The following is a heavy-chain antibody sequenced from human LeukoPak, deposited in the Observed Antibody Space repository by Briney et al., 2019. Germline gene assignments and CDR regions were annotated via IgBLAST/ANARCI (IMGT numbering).Heavy chain of an antibody. J-gene: IGHJ4*02. Sequence: SETLSLTCTVSGGSISSGSYYWSWIRPPAGKGLEWIGRIYTSGSTNYNPSLKSRVTISVDSSKNQFSLKLSSVTAADTAVYYCARVIAVAGTGDYYFDYWGQGTLVTVSS. CDR1: GGSISSGSYY. CDR3: ARVIAVAGTGDYYFDY. D-gene: IGHD6-19*01. CDR2: IYTSGST. V-gene: IGHV4-61*02.